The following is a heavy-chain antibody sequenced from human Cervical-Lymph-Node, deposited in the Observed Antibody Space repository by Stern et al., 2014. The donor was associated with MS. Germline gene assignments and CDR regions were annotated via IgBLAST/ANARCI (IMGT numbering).Heavy chain of an antibody. CDR3: VRDKGTITAAFGN. Sequence: VQLVESGGGLVRPGMSLRLSCVASGMTFDDYAMHWVRQPSGKGLEWVSGFLRHSGSKGSADSVKGRFTISRDDAKNSLYLQMTSLRPDDTAVYYCVRDKGTITAAFGNWGPGTLVSVSS. CDR1: GMTFDDYA. D-gene: IGHD5-12*01. V-gene: IGHV3-9*01. CDR2: FLRHSGSK. J-gene: IGHJ4*02.